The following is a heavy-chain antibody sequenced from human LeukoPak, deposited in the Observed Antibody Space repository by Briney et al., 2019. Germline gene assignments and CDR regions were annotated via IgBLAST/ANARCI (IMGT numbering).Heavy chain of an antibody. D-gene: IGHD3-16*01. CDR1: GFTFSSYG. CDR2: TDSGLRST. CDR3: ARVQDAVFYDYMDV. Sequence: GGSLRLSCAASGFTFSSYGMSWVRQAPGKGLVWVARTDSGLRSTDYADSVKGRFTISRDNAKNTVYLEMNSLRVDDTAVYYCARVQDAVFYDYMDVWGKGTTVIVSS. V-gene: IGHV3-74*01. J-gene: IGHJ6*03.